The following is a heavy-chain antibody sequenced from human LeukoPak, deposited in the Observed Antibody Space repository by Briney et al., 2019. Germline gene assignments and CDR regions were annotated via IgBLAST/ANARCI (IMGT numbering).Heavy chain of an antibody. V-gene: IGHV4-34*01. D-gene: IGHD5-18*01. J-gene: IGHJ3*02. CDR3: ARDYSYGILLDAFDI. CDR1: GGSFSGYY. CDR2: INHSGST. Sequence: EASETLSLTCAVYGGSFSGYYWSWIRQPPGKGLEWIGEINHSGSTNYNPSLKSRVTISVDTSKNQFSLKLSSVTAADTAVYYCARDYSYGILLDAFDIWGQGTMVTVSS.